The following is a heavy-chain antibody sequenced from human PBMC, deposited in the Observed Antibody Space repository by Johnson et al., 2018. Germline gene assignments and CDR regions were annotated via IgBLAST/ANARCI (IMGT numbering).Heavy chain of an antibody. CDR2: IKQDGSEK. V-gene: IGHV3-7*01. J-gene: IGHJ3*02. CDR3: ARHSDYSGSGRYPWIDAFDI. D-gene: IGHD3-10*01. Sequence: VQLVESGGGLVQPGGSLRLSCAASGFTFSSYWMSWVRQAPGKGLEWVANIKQDGSEKYYVDSVKGRFTISRDNAKNSLYLQMNSLRAEDTAVYYCARHSDYSGSGRYPWIDAFDIWGQGTMVTVSS. CDR1: GFTFSSYW.